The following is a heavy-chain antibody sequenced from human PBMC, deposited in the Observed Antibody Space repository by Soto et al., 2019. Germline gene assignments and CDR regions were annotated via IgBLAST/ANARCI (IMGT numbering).Heavy chain of an antibody. CDR1: GFTFSSYA. CDR3: TRTLLQNYYYGMDF. Sequence: PGGSLSLSCAASGFTFSSYAMHWVRQAPGKGLEWVAVISYDGSNKYYADSVKGRFTISRDNSKNTLYMQMNSMRAEDTAVYYCTRTLLQNYYYGMDFWGQGTLVTVSS. J-gene: IGHJ6*02. D-gene: IGHD1-26*01. CDR2: ISYDGSNK. V-gene: IGHV3-30-3*01.